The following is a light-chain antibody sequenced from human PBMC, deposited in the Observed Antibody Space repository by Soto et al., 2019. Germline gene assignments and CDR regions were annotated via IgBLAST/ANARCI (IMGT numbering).Light chain of an antibody. Sequence: EVVLTQSPGILSLSPGERATLSCRASQSVSNNYVAWYQQKPGQAPRLLINAASSRATGIPDRFSGSGSGTDFPLTISRLEPEDFAVYYCQQYGTSRTFGQGTKVEIK. CDR3: QQYGTSRT. V-gene: IGKV3-20*01. CDR1: QSVSNNY. CDR2: AAS. J-gene: IGKJ1*01.